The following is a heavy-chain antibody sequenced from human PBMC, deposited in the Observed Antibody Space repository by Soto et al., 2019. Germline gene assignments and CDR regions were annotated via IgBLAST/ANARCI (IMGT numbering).Heavy chain of an antibody. Sequence: QVQVQVPGPGLVRPSETLSLNCTVSGGSIRDYYWSWIRQPAGKGLEWIGRMYTTGSIAYNPSLKSRVTMSLDTSKNQFSLNLRSVTAADTAVYYCARDPGTGLGLRWGQGTLVTVSS. V-gene: IGHV4-4*07. CDR3: ARDPGTGLGLR. D-gene: IGHD5-18*01. CDR1: GGSIRDYY. J-gene: IGHJ4*02. CDR2: MYTTGSI.